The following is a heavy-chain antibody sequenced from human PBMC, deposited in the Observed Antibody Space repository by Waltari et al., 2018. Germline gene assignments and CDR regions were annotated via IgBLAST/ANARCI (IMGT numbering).Heavy chain of an antibody. CDR2: IHQSGRT. CDR1: GASISSNCW. Sequence: QVQLQESGPGLVKPSGTLSLTCAVSGASISSNCWWSLVRQAPGKGLEWLGQIHQSGRTYATPSLKSRITISVDKSTNQFSLNLSSVNDADTAVYYCAADRGNGLYFDYWGQGTLVTVSS. V-gene: IGHV4-4*02. J-gene: IGHJ4*02. CDR3: AADRGNGLYFDY. D-gene: IGHD2-15*01.